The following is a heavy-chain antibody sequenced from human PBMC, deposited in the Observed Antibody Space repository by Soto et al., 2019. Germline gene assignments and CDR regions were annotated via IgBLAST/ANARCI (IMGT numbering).Heavy chain of an antibody. D-gene: IGHD3-9*01. Sequence: ASVKVSCKASGYTFTSYAMHWVRQAPGQRLEWMGWINAGNGNTKYSQKFQGRVTITRDTSASTAYMELSSLRSEDTAVYYCARALGVLRYFDWLLSYGMDVWGQGTTVTVSS. CDR2: INAGNGNT. V-gene: IGHV1-3*01. J-gene: IGHJ6*02. CDR3: ARALGVLRYFDWLLSYGMDV. CDR1: GYTFTSYA.